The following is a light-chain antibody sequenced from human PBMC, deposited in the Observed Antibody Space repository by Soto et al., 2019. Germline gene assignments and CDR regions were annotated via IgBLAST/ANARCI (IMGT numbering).Light chain of an antibody. CDR1: QSISNY. CDR3: QQSYSTPRT. CDR2: AAS. J-gene: IGKJ1*01. V-gene: IGKV1-39*01. Sequence: EIQLTQSPSFLSASIRARVTITGRASQSISNYLNWYQQKPGKAPKLLIYAASSLQSGIPSRFSGSGSGTDFTLTISSLQPEDFVTYYCQQSYSTPRTFGQGTKVDIK.